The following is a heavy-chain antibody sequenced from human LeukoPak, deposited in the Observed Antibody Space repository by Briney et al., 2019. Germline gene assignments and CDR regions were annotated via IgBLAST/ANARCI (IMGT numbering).Heavy chain of an antibody. CDR1: GFPFSSYA. CDR3: PRDAYCSSTSCYPATGSSYNWFDP. J-gene: IGHJ5*02. CDR2: ISYDGSNK. D-gene: IGHD2-2*01. V-gene: IGHV3-30-3*01. Sequence: PGRSLRLSCAASGFPFSSYAMHWVRQAPGKGLGWVAVISYDGSNKYYADSVKGRFTISRDNSKNTLHLQMNSLRAQDTAVYYCPRDAYCSSTSCYPATGSSYNWFDPWGQGTLVTVSS.